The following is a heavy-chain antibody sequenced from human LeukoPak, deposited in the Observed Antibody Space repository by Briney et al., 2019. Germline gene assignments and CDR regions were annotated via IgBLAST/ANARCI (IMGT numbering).Heavy chain of an antibody. D-gene: IGHD3-16*01. J-gene: IGHJ4*02. CDR1: GGSITTYY. CDR2: LYYSGST. CDR3: ARGGNWGSYFDY. Sequence: SETLSLTCTVSGGSITTYYWSWIRQPPGKGLEWIGYLYYSGSTNYNPSLKSRVTTSVDTSENQFSLHLSSVTAADTAVYFCARGGNWGSYFDYWGQGTLVTVSS. V-gene: IGHV4-59*01.